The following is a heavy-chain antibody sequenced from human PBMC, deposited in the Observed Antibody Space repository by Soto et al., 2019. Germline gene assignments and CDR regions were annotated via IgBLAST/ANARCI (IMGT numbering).Heavy chain of an antibody. CDR1: GFTFSRYV. CDR3: AKVSSSWYAGFFDL. Sequence: PGGSLRLSCAASGFTFSRYVMHWVRQAPGKGLEWVSTISGSGGSTYYADSVKDRLTISRDNSKNTLYLQIHTLRAEDTAVYYCAKVSSSWYAGFFDLWGQGTLVTVSS. V-gene: IGHV3-23*01. D-gene: IGHD6-13*01. CDR2: ISGSGGST. J-gene: IGHJ4*02.